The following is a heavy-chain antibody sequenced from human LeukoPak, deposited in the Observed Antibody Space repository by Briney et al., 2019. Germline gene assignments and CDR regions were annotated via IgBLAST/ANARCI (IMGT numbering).Heavy chain of an antibody. Sequence: TGGSLRLSCAASGFTFSSYSMNWVRQAPGKGLEWLGEINHSGNINYNPSLKSRVTISVDTSKNQFSLKLSSVTAADTTVYYCASSPGVAAAGTRKNWFDPWGQGTLVTVSS. CDR2: INHSGNI. J-gene: IGHJ5*02. V-gene: IGHV4-34*01. CDR1: GFTFSSYS. D-gene: IGHD6-13*01. CDR3: ASSPGVAAAGTRKNWFDP.